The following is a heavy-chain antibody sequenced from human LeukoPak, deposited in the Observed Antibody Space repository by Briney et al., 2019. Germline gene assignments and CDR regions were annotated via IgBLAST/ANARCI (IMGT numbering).Heavy chain of an antibody. V-gene: IGHV3-23*01. CDR2: ISGSGGST. CDR1: GFTFSSYA. D-gene: IGHD6-13*01. CDR3: ARARRSSSWFGY. J-gene: IGHJ5*01. Sequence: GRSLRLSCAASGFTFSSYAMHWVRQAPGKGLEWVSAISGSGGSTYYADSVKGRFTISRDNSKNTLYLQMNSLRAEDTAVYYCARARRSSSWFGYWGQGTLVTVSS.